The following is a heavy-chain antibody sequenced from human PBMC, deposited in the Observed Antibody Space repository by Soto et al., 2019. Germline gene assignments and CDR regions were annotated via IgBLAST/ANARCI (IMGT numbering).Heavy chain of an antibody. CDR1: GLTFSSHA. D-gene: IGHD2-15*01. V-gene: IGHV3-23*01. CDR2: ISDSGDST. Sequence: EVQLLESWGGLLQPGGSLRLSCAASGLTFSSHAMTWVRQAPGKGLQWVSTISDSGDSTYYADSVKGRFTISRDNSKNTLYLQMNSLRAEDAAVYYCAKVGWTGGQRTLVTVSS. J-gene: IGHJ4*02. CDR3: AKVGWT.